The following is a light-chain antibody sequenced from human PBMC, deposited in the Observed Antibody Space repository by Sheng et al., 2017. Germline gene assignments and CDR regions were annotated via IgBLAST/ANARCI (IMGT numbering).Light chain of an antibody. V-gene: IGKV3-20*01. CDR2: GAS. CDR3: QQYDKWPLP. Sequence: EIVLTQSPGTLSLSPGDRAILSCRASQSVSGSYLAWYQQKPGQAPRLLIYGASSRATAIPDRFSGSGSGTDFTLTISSLQSEDFAVYYCQQYDKWPLPFGGGTKV. CDR1: QSVSGSY. J-gene: IGKJ4*01.